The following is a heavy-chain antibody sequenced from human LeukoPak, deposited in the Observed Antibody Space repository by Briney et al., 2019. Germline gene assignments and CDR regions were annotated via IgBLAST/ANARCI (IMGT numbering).Heavy chain of an antibody. D-gene: IGHD3-10*01. Sequence: SETLSLTCTVSGGSISSSSYYWGWIRQPPGKGLEWIGSIYYSGSTYYNPSLKSRVTISVDTSKNQFSLKLSSVTAADTAVYYCARGEFPLAFDYWGQGTQVTVSS. CDR2: IYYSGST. V-gene: IGHV4-39*01. CDR3: ARGEFPLAFDY. J-gene: IGHJ4*02. CDR1: GGSISSSSYY.